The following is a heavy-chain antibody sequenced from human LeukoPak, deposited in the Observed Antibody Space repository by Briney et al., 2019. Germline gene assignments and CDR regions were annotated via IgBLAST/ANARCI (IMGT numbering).Heavy chain of an antibody. D-gene: IGHD6-19*01. CDR3: ARASSGWYNWFDP. J-gene: IGHJ5*02. V-gene: IGHV4-59*01. CDR2: IYYSGST. CDR1: GGSISSYY. Sequence: SETLSLTCTVSGGSISSYYWSWIRQSPGKGLEWIGYIYYSGSTNFNPSLKSRVTISVDTSKNQFSQKLSSVTAADTAVYYCARASSGWYNWFDPWGQGTLVTVSS.